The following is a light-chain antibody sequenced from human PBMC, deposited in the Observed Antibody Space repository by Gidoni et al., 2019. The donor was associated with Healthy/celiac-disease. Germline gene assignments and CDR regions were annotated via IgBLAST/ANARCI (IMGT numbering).Light chain of an antibody. V-gene: IGLV1-51*01. CDR3: GTWDSSLSAKKV. CDR2: DHN. Sequence: QSVLTQPPSVSAAPGQKVTISCSGSSSNIGNNYVSWYQQLPGTAPKLLIYDHNKRPSGIPDRFSGSKSGTSATLGITGLQTGDEADYYCGTWDSSLSAKKVFGGGTKLTVL. CDR1: SSNIGNNY. J-gene: IGLJ2*01.